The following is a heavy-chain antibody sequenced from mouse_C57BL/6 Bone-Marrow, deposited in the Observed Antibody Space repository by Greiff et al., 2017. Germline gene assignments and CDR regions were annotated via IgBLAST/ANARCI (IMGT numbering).Heavy chain of an antibody. CDR1: GYTFINYD. V-gene: IGHV1-85*01. D-gene: IGHD1-1*01. Sequence: VQLQQPGAELVKPGASVKLSCKASGYTFINYDINWVRQRPEQGLEWIGWIFPGDSSTKYNEKFKGKATLTTDKSSSTAYMQLSRLTSEDSAVYYCARSPAYGSSWYFDVWGAGTTVTVSS. CDR3: ARSPAYGSSWYFDV. J-gene: IGHJ1*01. CDR2: IFPGDSST.